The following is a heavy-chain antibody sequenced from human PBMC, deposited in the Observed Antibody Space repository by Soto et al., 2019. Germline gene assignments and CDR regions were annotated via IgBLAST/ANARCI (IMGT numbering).Heavy chain of an antibody. CDR3: ARDRRGITMIVVVTPGAFDI. Sequence: SVKVSCKASGGTFSSYAISWVRQAPGQGLEWMGGIIPIFGTANYTQKFQGRVTITADKSTSTAYMELSSLRSEDTAVYYCARDRRGITMIVVVTPGAFDIWGQGTMVTVSS. J-gene: IGHJ3*02. CDR1: GGTFSSYA. V-gene: IGHV1-69*06. CDR2: IIPIFGTA. D-gene: IGHD3-22*01.